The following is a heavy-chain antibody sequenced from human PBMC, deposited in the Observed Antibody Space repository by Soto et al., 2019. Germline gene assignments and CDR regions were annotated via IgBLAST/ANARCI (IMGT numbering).Heavy chain of an antibody. V-gene: IGHV1-69*06. CDR1: RGSFSSYA. D-gene: IGHD2-8*01. CDR2: IIPIFGTA. J-gene: IGHJ4*02. Sequence: SVKFCGKSSRGSFSSYAISWVRQAPGQGLEWMGGIIPIFGTANYAQKFQGRVTITADKSTSTAYMELSSLRSEDTAVYYCARGYCTNGVCYQNFDYWGQGTLVTVYS. CDR3: ARGYCTNGVCYQNFDY.